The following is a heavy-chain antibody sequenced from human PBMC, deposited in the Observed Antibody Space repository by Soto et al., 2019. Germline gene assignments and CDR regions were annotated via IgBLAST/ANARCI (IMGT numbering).Heavy chain of an antibody. D-gene: IGHD3-22*01. CDR3: ARDCCDSSGYYNFDY. CDR1: GFTFSSYA. V-gene: IGHV3-30-3*01. CDR2: ISYDGSNK. J-gene: IGHJ4*02. Sequence: XGSLRLCCAASGFTFSSYAMHWVRQAPGKGLEWVAVISYDGSNKYYADSVKGRFTISRDNSKNTLYLQMNSLRAEDTAVYYCARDCCDSSGYYNFDYWGQGTLVTVSS.